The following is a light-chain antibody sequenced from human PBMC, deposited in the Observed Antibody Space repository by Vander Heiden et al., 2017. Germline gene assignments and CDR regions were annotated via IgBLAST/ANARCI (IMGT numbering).Light chain of an antibody. CDR2: AAS. J-gene: IGKJ4*01. Sequence: IQMTQSPSSLSASLGDRVTIPCRASQGISNYLAWYQQKPGKVPKLLIYAASTLQSGVPARFSGSGSGTDFTLTISSLQPEDVATYYCQKYNSAPLTFGGGTKVEIK. V-gene: IGKV1-27*01. CDR1: QGISNY. CDR3: QKYNSAPLT.